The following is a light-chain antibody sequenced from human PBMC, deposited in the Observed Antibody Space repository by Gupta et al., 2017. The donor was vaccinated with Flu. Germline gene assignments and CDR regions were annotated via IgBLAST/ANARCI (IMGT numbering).Light chain of an antibody. CDR2: WAS. V-gene: IGKV4-1*01. Sequence: DIVMTQSPDSLAVSLGERATINCKSSQSVLYSSNNKNYLAWYQQKPGQPPKLLIYWASTRESGVPDRFSGSGSGTDFTLTISSLQAEDVAVYYCHQYDSTPPTFGRGTKVEIK. CDR3: HQYDSTPPT. CDR1: QSVLYSSNNKNY. J-gene: IGKJ4*01.